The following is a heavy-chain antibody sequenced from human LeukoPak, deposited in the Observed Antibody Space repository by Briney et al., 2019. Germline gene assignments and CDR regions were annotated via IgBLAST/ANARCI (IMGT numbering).Heavy chain of an antibody. J-gene: IGHJ6*02. Sequence: SQTLSLTCAISGDSVSGISVAWNWIRQSPSRGLEWLGRTYYRSKWYYEYAVSVKSRINISPDTSKNQFSLQLTSVTPEDTAVYYCPLARSEYHYGMDVWGQGTTVTVSS. CDR3: PLARSEYHYGMDV. CDR2: TYYRSKWYY. V-gene: IGHV6-1*01. CDR1: GDSVSGISVA.